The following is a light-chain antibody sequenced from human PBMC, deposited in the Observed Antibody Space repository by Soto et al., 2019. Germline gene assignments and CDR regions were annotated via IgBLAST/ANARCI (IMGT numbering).Light chain of an antibody. J-gene: IGLJ1*01. CDR3: SSFTSSMTNV. Sequence: HSALTQPASVSGSPGQSITISCTGTSSDGGGYNSVSWYQQHPGKAPKLILYDVTDRPSGVSYRFSGSKSGNTASLTISGLQAADEADYFCSSFTSSMTNVFGSGTKLTVL. CDR2: DVT. V-gene: IGLV2-14*01. CDR1: SSDGGGYNS.